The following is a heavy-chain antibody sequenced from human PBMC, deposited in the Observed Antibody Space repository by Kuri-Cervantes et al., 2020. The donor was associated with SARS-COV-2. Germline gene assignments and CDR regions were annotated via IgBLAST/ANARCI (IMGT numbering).Heavy chain of an antibody. J-gene: IGHJ6*02. D-gene: IGHD2-15*01. Sequence: GESLKISCAASGSTFSSYAMHWVRQAPGKGLEWVAVISYDGSNKYYADSVKGRFTISRDNSKNTLYLQMNSLRAEDTAVYYCARVSANCSGGSCYGPSYYYYGMDVWGQGTTVTVSS. CDR1: GSTFSSYA. V-gene: IGHV3-30*07. CDR2: ISYDGSNK. CDR3: ARVSANCSGGSCYGPSYYYYGMDV.